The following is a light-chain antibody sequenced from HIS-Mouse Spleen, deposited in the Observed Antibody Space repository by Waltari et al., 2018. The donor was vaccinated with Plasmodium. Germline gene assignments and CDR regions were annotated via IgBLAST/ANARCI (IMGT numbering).Light chain of an antibody. CDR1: QVISKY. J-gene: IGKJ1*01. CDR2: AAS. Sequence: DLQMPQSPPSLSASVGDRVPITCPASQVISKYLAWYQQKPGKVPKLLIYAASTLQSGVPSRFSGSRSGTEFTLTISSRQPEDVATYYCQTYNSAPGTFGPGTKVEIK. V-gene: IGKV1-27*01. CDR3: QTYNSAPGT.